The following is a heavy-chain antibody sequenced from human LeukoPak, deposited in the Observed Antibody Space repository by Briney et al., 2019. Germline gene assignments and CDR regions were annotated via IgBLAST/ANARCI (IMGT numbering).Heavy chain of an antibody. D-gene: IGHD6-13*01. Sequence: PGGSLRLSCAASGFTFSSYAMHWVRQAPGKGLEWVAVISYDGSNKYYADSVKGRFTISRDDSKNTLYLQMNSLRAEDTAVYYCARDQNIAAAPGDYYWGQGTLVTVSS. J-gene: IGHJ4*02. CDR3: ARDQNIAAAPGDYY. CDR1: GFTFSSYA. CDR2: ISYDGSNK. V-gene: IGHV3-30-3*01.